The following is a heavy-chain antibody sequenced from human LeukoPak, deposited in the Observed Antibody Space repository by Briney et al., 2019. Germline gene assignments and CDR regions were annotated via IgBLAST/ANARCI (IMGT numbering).Heavy chain of an antibody. D-gene: IGHD6-13*01. J-gene: IGHJ4*02. Sequence: SETLSLTCTVSGGSISSYYWSWIRQPPGKGLEWIGYIYYSGSTNYNPSLKSRVTISVDTSKNQFSLKLSSVTAAGTAVYYCARAIGKLGPAFDYWGQGTLVTVSS. CDR3: ARAIGKLGPAFDY. CDR1: GGSISSYY. V-gene: IGHV4-59*01. CDR2: IYYSGST.